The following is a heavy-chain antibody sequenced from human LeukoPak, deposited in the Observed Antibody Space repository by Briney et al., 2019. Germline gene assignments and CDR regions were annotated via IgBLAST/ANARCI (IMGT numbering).Heavy chain of an antibody. CDR3: AKSSASYYDFWSGYYRGEQYYFDY. D-gene: IGHD3-3*01. J-gene: IGHJ4*02. Sequence: PGGSLRLSCAASRFIFSTYGMHWVRQAPGKGLEWVAFIRPDGSNEYYAASVRGRFAISRDNSQNTLHLQMNSLRLEDTAVYYCAKSSASYYDFWSGYYRGEQYYFDYWGQGTLVTVSS. V-gene: IGHV3-30*02. CDR1: RFIFSTYG. CDR2: IRPDGSNE.